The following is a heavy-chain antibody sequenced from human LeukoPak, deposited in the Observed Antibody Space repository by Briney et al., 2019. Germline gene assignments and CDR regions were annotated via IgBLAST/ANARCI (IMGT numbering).Heavy chain of an antibody. CDR1: GFTFSSCA. D-gene: IGHD1-1*01. J-gene: IGHJ3*02. Sequence: GSLRLSCAASGFTFSSCAMSWVRQPPGKGLEWIGEINHSGSTNYNPSLKSRVTISVDTSKNQFSLKLSSVTAADTAVYYCARVKDQLGDAFDIWGQGTMVTVSS. CDR2: INHSGST. CDR3: ARVKDQLGDAFDI. V-gene: IGHV4-34*01.